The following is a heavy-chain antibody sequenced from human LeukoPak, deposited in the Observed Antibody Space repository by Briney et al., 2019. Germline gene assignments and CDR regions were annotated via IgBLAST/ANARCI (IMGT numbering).Heavy chain of an antibody. V-gene: IGHV4-34*01. Sequence: PSETLSLTCAVYGGSFSGYYWSWIPQPPGKGLEWIGEINHSGSTNYNPSLKSRVTISVDTSKNQFSLKLSSVTAADTAVYYCARPGYSSGWYRVDYWGQGTLVTVSS. CDR3: ARPGYSSGWYRVDY. CDR1: GGSFSGYY. J-gene: IGHJ4*02. CDR2: INHSGST. D-gene: IGHD6-19*01.